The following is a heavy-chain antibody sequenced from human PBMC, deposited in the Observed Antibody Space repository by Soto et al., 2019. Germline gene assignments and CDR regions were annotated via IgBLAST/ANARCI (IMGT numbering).Heavy chain of an antibody. CDR3: ARLRIATNNYKWFDP. Sequence: SETLSLTCSVSGAALNSGNYYWSWIRHVPGKGLEWIGHIYVTGDVDYNPSLRDRITISQDTSERQFSLNLRLVTAADTAVYYCARLRIATNNYKWFDPWGQGSLVTVSS. D-gene: IGHD2-21*01. CDR1: GAALNSGNYY. V-gene: IGHV4-31*03. CDR2: IYVTGDV. J-gene: IGHJ5*02.